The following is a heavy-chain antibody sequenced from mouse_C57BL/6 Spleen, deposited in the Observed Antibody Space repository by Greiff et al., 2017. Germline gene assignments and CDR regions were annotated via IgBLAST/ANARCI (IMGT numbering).Heavy chain of an antibody. CDR3: VFQDSYALDY. J-gene: IGHJ4*01. V-gene: IGHV1-55*01. Sequence: QVQLQQSGAELVKPGASVKMSCTASGFTFTSYWITWVKQRPGQGLEWIGDIYPGSGSTNYTAKFKSKATLTVDTSSTTAYMQLSSLTSEDAAVYYCVFQDSYALDYWGQGTSVTVSS. D-gene: IGHD3-2*02. CDR1: GFTFTSYW. CDR2: IYPGSGST.